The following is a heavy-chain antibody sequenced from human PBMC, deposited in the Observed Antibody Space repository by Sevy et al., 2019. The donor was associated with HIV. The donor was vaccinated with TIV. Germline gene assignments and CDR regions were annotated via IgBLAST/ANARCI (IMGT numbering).Heavy chain of an antibody. CDR1: GYIFNTYG. J-gene: IGHJ5*02. D-gene: IGHD1-1*01. V-gene: IGHV1-18*01. CDR3: ARDPNFQRHPETYSWLEP. CDR2: ISTYNGET. Sequence: ASVKVSCQTSGYIFNTYGIAWVRQAPGQGLEWMGWISTYNGETDFAPRFQDRVTLTTDTSTSTAYMELRNLRPDDTAMYYCARDPNFQRHPETYSWLEPWGQGTLVTVSS.